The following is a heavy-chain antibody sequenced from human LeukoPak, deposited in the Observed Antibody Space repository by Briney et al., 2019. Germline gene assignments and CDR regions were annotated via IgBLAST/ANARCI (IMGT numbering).Heavy chain of an antibody. V-gene: IGHV3-23*01. J-gene: IGHJ4*02. CDR1: GFTFSSYA. D-gene: IGHD3-3*01. CDR2: IGAGGTFT. Sequence: GGSLRLSCTASGFTFSSYAMNWVRQAPGKGLEWVSGIGAGGTFTYYADSVKGRFTISRDNSRNTLYLQMNSLRADDTAVYYCAPDLRGAAWSLDYWGQGTLVTVSS. CDR3: APDLRGAAWSLDY.